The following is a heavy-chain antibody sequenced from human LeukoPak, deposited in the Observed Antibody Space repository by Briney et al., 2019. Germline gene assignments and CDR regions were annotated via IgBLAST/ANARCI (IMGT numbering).Heavy chain of an antibody. CDR3: ARGSSKYIFGYYMDV. Sequence: GASVKVSCKASGYTFTGYYIYWVRQAPGQGLEWVGWINPKTGGTNYAQKFLDRVTMTTDMSISTAYMELIRLRSRDTAVYFCARGSSKYIFGYYMDVWGKGTTIIVSS. V-gene: IGHV1-2*02. CDR2: INPKTGGT. J-gene: IGHJ6*03. CDR1: GYTFTGYY. D-gene: IGHD4-11*01.